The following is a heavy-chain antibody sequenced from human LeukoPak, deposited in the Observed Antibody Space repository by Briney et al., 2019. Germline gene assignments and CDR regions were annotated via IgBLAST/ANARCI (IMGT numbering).Heavy chain of an antibody. CDR1: GGSISSYY. V-gene: IGHV4-59*01. CDR2: IYYSGST. Sequence: SETLSLTCTVSGGSISSYYWRWIRQPPGKGLEWIGYIYYSGSTNYNPSLKSRVTISVDTSKNQFSLKLSSVTAADTAVYYCARHRDNSSGWPYFDYWGQGTLVTVSS. J-gene: IGHJ4*02. CDR3: ARHRDNSSGWPYFDY. D-gene: IGHD6-19*01.